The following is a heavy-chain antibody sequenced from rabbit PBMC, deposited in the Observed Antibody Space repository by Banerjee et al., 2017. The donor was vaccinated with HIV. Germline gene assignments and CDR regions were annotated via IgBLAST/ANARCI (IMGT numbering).Heavy chain of an antibody. Sequence: QSLEESGGDLVKPGASLTLTCTASGFSFSSTYYMCWVRQAPGKGLEWIACIDAGSSGSTWYASWAKGRFTITKTSSTTVALQMTSLTAADTATYFCARDLAGVIGWNFNLWGPGTLVTVS. V-gene: IGHV1S40*01. D-gene: IGHD4-1*01. CDR2: IDAGSSGST. CDR1: GFSFSSTYY. J-gene: IGHJ4*01. CDR3: ARDLAGVIGWNFNL.